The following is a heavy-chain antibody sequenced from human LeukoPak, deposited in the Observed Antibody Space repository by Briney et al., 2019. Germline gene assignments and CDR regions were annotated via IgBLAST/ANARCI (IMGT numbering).Heavy chain of an antibody. Sequence: SETLSLTCTVSGGSISSHYWSWIRQPPGKGLEWIGYIYYSGSTNYNPSLKSRVTISVDTSKNQFSLKLSSVTAADTAVYYCAREAYYYGSGSYQHEYYYMDVWGKGTTVTISS. V-gene: IGHV4-59*11. D-gene: IGHD3-10*01. CDR3: AREAYYYGSGSYQHEYYYMDV. CDR2: IYYSGST. CDR1: GGSISSHY. J-gene: IGHJ6*03.